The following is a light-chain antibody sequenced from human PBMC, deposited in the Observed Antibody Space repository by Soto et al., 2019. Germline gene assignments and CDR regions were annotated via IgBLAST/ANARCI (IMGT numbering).Light chain of an antibody. V-gene: IGKV1-9*01. Sequence: IQLTQSPSSLSASVGDRVTISCRASQGIANFLAWYQQKPGKAPKLLIYGASTLQSGVPSRFSGSGSGTDFTLPISSLQPEDFATYYCPQLNSFPIPFGPGTKVHIK. CDR1: QGIANF. CDR3: PQLNSFPIP. CDR2: GAS. J-gene: IGKJ3*01.